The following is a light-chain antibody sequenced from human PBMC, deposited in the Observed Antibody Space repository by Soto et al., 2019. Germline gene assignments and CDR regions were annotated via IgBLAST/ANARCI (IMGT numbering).Light chain of an antibody. V-gene: IGLV2-14*01. J-gene: IGLJ1*01. CDR1: STDVGAYNY. CDR2: EVS. Sequence: QSALTQPASVPGSPGQSITISCTGTSTDVGAYNYVSWYQLHPGNAPKLMIYEVSNRPSGISNRFSASKSGNTASLTISGLQAEDEADYYCFSYTSSTAYVFGTGTKVTVL. CDR3: FSYTSSTAYV.